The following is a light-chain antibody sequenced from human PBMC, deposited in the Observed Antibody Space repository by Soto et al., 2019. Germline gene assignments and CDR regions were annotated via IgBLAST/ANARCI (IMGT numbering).Light chain of an antibody. Sequence: DIQLTQSPSFLSASVRDRVTITCRASQGISSYLAWYQQKPGIAPNLLIYAASTLQSGVPSRFSGSGSGTEFTLTISSLQPEDFATYYCQQLNSYPLTFGGGTKVEIK. CDR1: QGISSY. CDR3: QQLNSYPLT. CDR2: AAS. J-gene: IGKJ4*01. V-gene: IGKV1-9*01.